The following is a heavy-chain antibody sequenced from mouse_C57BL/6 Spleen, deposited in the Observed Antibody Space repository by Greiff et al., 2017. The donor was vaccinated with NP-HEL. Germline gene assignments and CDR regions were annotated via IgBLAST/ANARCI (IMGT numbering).Heavy chain of an antibody. CDR2: INPNYGTT. Sequence: VHVKQSGPELVKPGASVKISCKASGYSFTDYNMNWVKQSNGKSLEWIGVINPNYGTTSYNQKFKGKATLTVDQSSSTAYMQLNSLTSEDSAVYYCAPMGYDKAWFAYWGQGTLVTVSA. CDR1: GYSFTDYN. D-gene: IGHD2-2*01. CDR3: APMGYDKAWFAY. V-gene: IGHV1-39*01. J-gene: IGHJ3*01.